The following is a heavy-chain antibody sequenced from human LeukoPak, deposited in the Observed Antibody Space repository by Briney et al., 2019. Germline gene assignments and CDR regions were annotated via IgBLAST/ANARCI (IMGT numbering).Heavy chain of an antibody. CDR3: ARVTYQLLYSVDYYYYMDV. Sequence: PSETLSLTCAVSGGSISGYYWSWSRQPPGKGVEWIGNLFHTRGAWYKSSLKSRVTTSVDTSKNEFSLKLSSVTAADTAVYYCARVTYQLLYSVDYYYYMDVWGKGTTVTVSS. D-gene: IGHD2-2*02. J-gene: IGHJ6*03. V-gene: IGHV4-59*12. CDR2: LFHTRGA. CDR1: GGSISGYY.